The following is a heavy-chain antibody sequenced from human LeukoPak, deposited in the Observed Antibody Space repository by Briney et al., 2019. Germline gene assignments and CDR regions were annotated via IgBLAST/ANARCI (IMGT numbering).Heavy chain of an antibody. J-gene: IGHJ4*02. D-gene: IGHD3-22*01. CDR1: GFTFSSYA. CDR2: ISYDGSNK. V-gene: IGHV3-30*04. CDR3: ARDHTKYYYDSSGPDY. Sequence: GRSLRLSCAASGFTFSSYAMHWVRQAPGKGLEWVAVISYDGSNKYYADSVKGRFTISRDNSKNTLYLQMNSLRAEDTAVYYCARDHTKYYYDSSGPDYWGQGTLVTVSS.